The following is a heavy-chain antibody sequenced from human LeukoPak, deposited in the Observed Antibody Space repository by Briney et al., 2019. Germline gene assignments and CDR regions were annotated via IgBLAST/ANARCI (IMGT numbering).Heavy chain of an antibody. CDR1: GYTFNAYY. CDR2: INPSGGST. CDR3: ARDLKCSGGTCYADYYYGMDV. Sequence: ASVKVSCKASGYTFNAYYIHWLRQAPGQGLEWMGLINPSGGSTTSAQRLQGRITMTRDTSTLTVYMELSSLRYEDTAVYYCARDLKCSGGTCYADYYYGMDVWGQGTTVTVSS. D-gene: IGHD2-15*01. V-gene: IGHV1-46*02. J-gene: IGHJ6*02.